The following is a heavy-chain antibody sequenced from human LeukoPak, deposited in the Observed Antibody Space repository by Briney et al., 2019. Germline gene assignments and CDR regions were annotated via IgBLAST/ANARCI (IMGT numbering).Heavy chain of an antibody. CDR3: ARDRSGYSFDY. CDR2: IYYSGST. CDR1: GGPISSAGYS. D-gene: IGHD3-22*01. J-gene: IGHJ4*02. V-gene: IGHV4-31*03. Sequence: SETLSLTCTVSGGPISSAGYSWSWIRQHPGKGLEWIGYIYYSGSTYYNPSLESRLTISIDTSKNQFSLRLSSVTAADTAVYYCARDRSGYSFDYWGPGTLVTVSP.